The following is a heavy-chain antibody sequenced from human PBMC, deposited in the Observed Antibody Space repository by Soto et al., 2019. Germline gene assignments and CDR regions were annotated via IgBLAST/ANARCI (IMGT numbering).Heavy chain of an antibody. CDR3: ARAGIAAAGKLDY. CDR2: IIPIFGTA. D-gene: IGHD6-13*01. J-gene: IGHJ4*02. Sequence: SVKVSCKACGGTFSSYAISWVQQAPGQGLEWMGGIIPIFGTANYAQKFQGRVTITADESTSTAYMELSSLRSEDTAVYYCARAGIAAAGKLDYWGQGTLVTVSS. V-gene: IGHV1-69*13. CDR1: GGTFSSYA.